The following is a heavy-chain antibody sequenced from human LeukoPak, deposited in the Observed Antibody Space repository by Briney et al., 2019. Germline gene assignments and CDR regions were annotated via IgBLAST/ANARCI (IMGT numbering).Heavy chain of an antibody. J-gene: IGHJ4*02. CDR2: IYYSGST. Sequence: PSETLSLTCTISGGSITSYYWSWIRQPPGKGLEWIGYIYYSGSTNYNPSLKSRVTISVDTSKNQFSLKLNSVTAADTAVYYCARGGGSYGFDYWGQGTLVTVSS. CDR3: ARGGGSYGFDY. V-gene: IGHV4-59*01. D-gene: IGHD1-26*01. CDR1: GGSITSYY.